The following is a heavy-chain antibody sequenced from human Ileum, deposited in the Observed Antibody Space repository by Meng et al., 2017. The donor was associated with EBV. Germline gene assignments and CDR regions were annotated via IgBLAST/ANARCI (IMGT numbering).Heavy chain of an antibody. CDR2: IKSTTDGGTT. Sequence: EGQLVVSGGGLVKPGGSLRLSCAASGFTFSNAWMTWVRQAPGKGLEWVGRIKSTTDGGTTDYAAPVKGRFTISRDDSKNTLFLQMDSLKTEDTAVYYCEGWRYWGQGTLVTVSS. CDR1: GFTFSNAW. J-gene: IGHJ4*02. V-gene: IGHV3-15*01. CDR3: EGWRY. D-gene: IGHD2-15*01.